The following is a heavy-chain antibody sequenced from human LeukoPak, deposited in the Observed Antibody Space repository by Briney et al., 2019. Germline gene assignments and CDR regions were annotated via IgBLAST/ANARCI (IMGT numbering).Heavy chain of an antibody. CDR1: GFTLSSYA. CDR3: ARGDSPCDY. V-gene: IGHV3-7*05. D-gene: IGHD3-22*01. CDR2: INQDGSEK. Sequence: GGSLRLSCAASGFTLSSYAMHWVRQAPGKGLEWVANINQDGSEKYYVDSVKGRFTISRDNAKSSLYLHMNSVRDEDTAVYYCARGDSPCDYWGQGTLVTVSS. J-gene: IGHJ4*02.